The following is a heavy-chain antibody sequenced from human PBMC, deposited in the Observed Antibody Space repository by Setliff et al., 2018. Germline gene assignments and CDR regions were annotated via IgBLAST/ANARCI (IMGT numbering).Heavy chain of an antibody. Sequence: HPGGSLRLSCAASGFTLRSYWMSWVRQAPGKGLEWVANIKEDGSETYYGGSVKGRFTISRDNAKNSLYLQMNSLRVEDTAVYYCATVVRGGTSRTSYYYYYMDVWGKGTTVTVSS. V-gene: IGHV3-7*03. CDR3: ATVVRGGTSRTSYYYYYMDV. CDR1: GFTLRSYW. CDR2: IKEDGSET. D-gene: IGHD1-26*01. J-gene: IGHJ6*03.